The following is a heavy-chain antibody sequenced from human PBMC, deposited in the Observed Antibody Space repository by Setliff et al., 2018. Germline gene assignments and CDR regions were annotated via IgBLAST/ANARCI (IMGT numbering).Heavy chain of an antibody. Sequence: PGGSLRLSCAASGFTFSSYSMNWVRQAPGKGLEWVSAISGSGGSTYYADSVKGRFTISRDNAKNSLYLQMNSLRAEDTAVYYCANGWGYYYDSSGYYSDAFDIWGQGTMVTVSS. CDR2: ISGSGGST. D-gene: IGHD3-22*01. CDR3: ANGWGYYYDSSGYYSDAFDI. V-gene: IGHV3-23*01. J-gene: IGHJ3*02. CDR1: GFTFSSYS.